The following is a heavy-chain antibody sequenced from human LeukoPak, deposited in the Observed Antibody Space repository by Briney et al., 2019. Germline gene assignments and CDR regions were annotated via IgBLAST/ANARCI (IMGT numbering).Heavy chain of an antibody. D-gene: IGHD3-22*01. V-gene: IGHV3-9*01. CDR1: GFTFDDYA. CDR2: ISWNSGSI. CDR3: AKVIGYAESGYLTSAVDY. J-gene: IGHJ4*02. Sequence: GGSLRLSCAASGFTFDDYAMHWVRQAPGKGLEWVSGISWNSGSIGYADSVRGRFTISRDNAKNSLYLQMNSLRAEDTALYYCAKVIGYAESGYLTSAVDYWGQGTLVTVSS.